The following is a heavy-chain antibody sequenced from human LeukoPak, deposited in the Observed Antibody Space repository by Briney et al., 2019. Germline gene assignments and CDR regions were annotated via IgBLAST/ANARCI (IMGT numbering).Heavy chain of an antibody. J-gene: IGHJ4*02. Sequence: GGSLRLSCAASGNYWMHWVRQAPGKGLVWVSHINSDGSWTSYADSVKGRFTISKDNAKNTVYLQMNNLRAEDTAVNYCVSFYEAYWGRGTLVTVSS. V-gene: IGHV3-74*01. CDR3: VSFYEAY. D-gene: IGHD2/OR15-2a*01. CDR2: INSDGSWT. CDR1: GNYW.